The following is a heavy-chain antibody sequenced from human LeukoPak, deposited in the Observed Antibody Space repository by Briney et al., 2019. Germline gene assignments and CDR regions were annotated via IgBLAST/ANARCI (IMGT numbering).Heavy chain of an antibody. Sequence: GGSLRLSCAASHFQSGNFWMSWARQAPGKGLEWVANINQGGSEKNYVDSVKGRFIISRDNAKNSLYLEMNSLRADDSAVYYCARDYNSWSGEALWGVLAWGQGTLVTVSS. CDR3: ARDYNSWSGEALWGVLA. D-gene: IGHD3-16*01. V-gene: IGHV3-7*01. J-gene: IGHJ5*02. CDR2: INQGGSEK. CDR1: HFQSGNFW.